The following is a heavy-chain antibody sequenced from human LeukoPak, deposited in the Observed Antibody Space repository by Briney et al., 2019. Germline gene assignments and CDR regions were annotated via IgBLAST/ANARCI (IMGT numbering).Heavy chain of an antibody. CDR2: INHSGSS. J-gene: IGHJ6*03. V-gene: IGHV4-34*01. CDR1: GGSFSDYY. D-gene: IGHD3-22*01. Sequence: SETLSLTCAVYGGSFSDYYWSWIRQPPGKGLEWIGEINHSGSSNYNPSLQSRVTMSVDTSKKQLSLKVTSVTAADTAVYYCARSRYYDSSGSYSVFDYYFYMDVWGKGTTVTVSS. CDR3: ARSRYYDSSGSYSVFDYYFYMDV.